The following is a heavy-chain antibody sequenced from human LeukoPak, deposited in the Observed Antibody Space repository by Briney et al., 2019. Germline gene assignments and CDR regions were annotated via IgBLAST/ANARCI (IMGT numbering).Heavy chain of an antibody. J-gene: IGHJ6*03. CDR3: ARNGDDNGHYYHYYMDV. V-gene: IGHV4-59*12. D-gene: IGHD3-16*01. CDR1: GVSITSYY. CDR2: ISYSGST. Sequence: PSETLSLTCAVSGVSITSYYWTWIRQPPGKGLEWIGYISYSGSTNYNPSLKSRVFISIDTSNNQLSPRLSSVTAADTAVYYCARNGDDNGHYYHYYMDVWGKGTTVTVSS.